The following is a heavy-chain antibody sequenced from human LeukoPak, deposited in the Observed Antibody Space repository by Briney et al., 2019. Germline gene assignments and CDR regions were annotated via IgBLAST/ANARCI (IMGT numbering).Heavy chain of an antibody. Sequence: SETLSLTCTVSAGSISSYYWSCIRQPPGKGREWMGYIYYSGSTNDNPSLKSRVTISVDTSKNRFSLELSSVTAADTAVYYCARSDPKWFGELYFDYWGQGTLVTVSS. V-gene: IGHV4-59*01. CDR1: AGSISSYY. D-gene: IGHD3-10*01. CDR2: IYYSGST. CDR3: ARSDPKWFGELYFDY. J-gene: IGHJ4*02.